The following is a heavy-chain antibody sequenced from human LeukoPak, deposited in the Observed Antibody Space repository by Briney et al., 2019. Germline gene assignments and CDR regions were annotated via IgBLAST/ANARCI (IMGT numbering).Heavy chain of an antibody. J-gene: IGHJ4*02. Sequence: SETLSLTCTVSGYSISSGYYWGWARQPPGKGLEWIGSIYRSGSTYYNPSLKSRVTMSVDTSKNQFSLKLRSVTAADTAVYYCARDDYGDPLDYWGQGTLVIVSS. CDR3: ARDDYGDPLDY. D-gene: IGHD4/OR15-4a*01. V-gene: IGHV4-38-2*02. CDR1: GYSISSGYY. CDR2: IYRSGST.